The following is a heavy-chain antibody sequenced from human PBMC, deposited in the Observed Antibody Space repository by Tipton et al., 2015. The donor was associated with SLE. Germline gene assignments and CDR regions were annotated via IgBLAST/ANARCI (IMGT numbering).Heavy chain of an antibody. V-gene: IGHV3-48*03. CDR1: GFTFSSYE. Sequence: SLRLSCAASGFTFSSYEMNWVRQAPGKGLEWVSYISGSGTTIYYADSVKGRFTISRDNAKNSLYLQMNSLRAEDTAVYYCASDSDKVRGVIDGGFDYWGQGTLVAVSS. J-gene: IGHJ4*02. D-gene: IGHD3-10*01. CDR2: ISGSGTTI. CDR3: ASDSDKVRGVIDGGFDY.